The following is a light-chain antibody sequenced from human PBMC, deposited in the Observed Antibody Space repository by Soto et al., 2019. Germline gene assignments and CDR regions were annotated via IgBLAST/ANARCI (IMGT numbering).Light chain of an antibody. CDR2: DTS. CDR3: QTRSNWPLT. J-gene: IGKJ4*01. Sequence: EIVLTQSPATLYLSPGERATLSCRTSQSVGRNLAWYQQKAGQAPRLLMYDTSNRATGIPARFSGSGSGTDFTLTISTLEPEDFGVYYCQTRSNWPLTFGGGTKVEIK. V-gene: IGKV3-11*01. CDR1: QSVGRN.